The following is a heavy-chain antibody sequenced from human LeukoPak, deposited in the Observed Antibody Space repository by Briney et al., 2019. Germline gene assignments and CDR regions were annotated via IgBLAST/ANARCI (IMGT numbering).Heavy chain of an antibody. CDR2: IKTKTAGGTI. D-gene: IGHD3-22*01. CDR1: GFTVSNNY. J-gene: IGHJ4*02. CDR3: TTDYYDSSGYVF. V-gene: IGHV3-15*07. Sequence: GGSLRLSCAASGFTVSNNYMNWVRQAPGKGLEWVGRIKTKTAGGTIDYAAPAKGRFTISRDDSKNMLYLQMNSLKTEDTAVYFCTTDYYDSSGYVFWGQGTLVTVSS.